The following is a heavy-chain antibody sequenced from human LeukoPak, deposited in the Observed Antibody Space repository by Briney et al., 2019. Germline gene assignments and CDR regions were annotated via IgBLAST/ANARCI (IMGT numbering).Heavy chain of an antibody. V-gene: IGHV3-23*01. CDR2: ISVGAEYI. Sequence: GGSLRLSCAASGFTFSTYVMNWFRQAPGKGLEWVSTISVGAEYIFYADSVKGRFTISRDNSNNALYLQMHSLRAEDTALYYCASGPPFLKYFEYWGRGTLDPVSS. CDR3: ASGPPFLKYFEY. D-gene: IGHD3-3*01. CDR1: GFTFSTYV. J-gene: IGHJ4*02.